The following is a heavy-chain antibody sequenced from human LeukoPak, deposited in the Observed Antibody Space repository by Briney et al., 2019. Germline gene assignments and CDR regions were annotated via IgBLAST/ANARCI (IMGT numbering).Heavy chain of an antibody. CDR2: INHSGST. D-gene: IGHD3-10*01. CDR1: GGSFSGHY. J-gene: IGHJ3*02. CDR3: ARHGWFRVRGAFDI. V-gene: IGHV4-34*01. Sequence: SETLSLTCAVYGGSFSGHYWSWIRQPPGKGLEWIGEINHSGSTNYNPSLKSRVTISVDTSKNQFSLKLSSVSAADTAVYYCARHGWFRVRGAFDIWGQGTMVTVSS.